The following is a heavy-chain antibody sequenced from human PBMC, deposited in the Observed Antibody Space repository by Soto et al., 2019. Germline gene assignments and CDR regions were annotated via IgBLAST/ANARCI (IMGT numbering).Heavy chain of an antibody. V-gene: IGHV4-59*08. D-gene: IGHD1-26*01. Sequence: PSETLTLTYTVSVGAISSYSWTCIRHPPGKGLEWIGYIYYSGSTNYNPSLKSRVTISVDTSKNQFSLKLSSVTAADTAVYYCARLSGSYYMSFLGMDVWGQGTTVT. CDR1: VGAISSYS. J-gene: IGHJ6*02. CDR3: ARLSGSYYMSFLGMDV. CDR2: IYYSGST.